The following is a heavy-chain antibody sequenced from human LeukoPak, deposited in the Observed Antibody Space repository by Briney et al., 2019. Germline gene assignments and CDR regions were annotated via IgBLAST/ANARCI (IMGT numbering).Heavy chain of an antibody. J-gene: IGHJ3*02. D-gene: IGHD3-9*01. V-gene: IGHV4-34*01. Sequence: PSETLSLTCAVYGGSFSGHYWSWIRQSPGKGLEWIGEINHSGSTNYNPSLKSRVTISIDTSKNQFSLKLSSVTAADTAVYYCATAHPLRYFDSLRAFDIWGQGTMVTVSS. CDR3: ATAHPLRYFDSLRAFDI. CDR1: GGSFSGHY. CDR2: INHSGST.